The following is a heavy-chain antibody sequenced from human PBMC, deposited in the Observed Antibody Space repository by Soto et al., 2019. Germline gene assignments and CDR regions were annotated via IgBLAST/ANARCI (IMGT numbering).Heavy chain of an antibody. D-gene: IGHD3-3*01. V-gene: IGHV3-48*02. Sequence: GGSLRLSCAASGFTFSSYSMNWVRQAPGKGLEWVSYISSSSSTIYYADSVKGRFTISRDNAKNSLYLQMNSLRDEDTAVYYCARGGYDFWSGYHPLYYFDYWGQGTLVTVSS. CDR2: ISSSSSTI. CDR3: ARGGYDFWSGYHPLYYFDY. J-gene: IGHJ4*02. CDR1: GFTFSSYS.